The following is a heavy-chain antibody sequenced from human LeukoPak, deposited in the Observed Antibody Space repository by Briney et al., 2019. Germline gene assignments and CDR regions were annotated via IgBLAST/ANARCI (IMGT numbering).Heavy chain of an antibody. D-gene: IGHD6-19*01. CDR1: GGTFSSYA. V-gene: IGHV1-69*13. Sequence: SVKVSCKASGGTFSSYAISWVRQAPGQGLEWMGGIIPIFGTANYAQKFQGRVTITADESTSTAYMELSSLRSEDTAVYYCARESRRYSSGRWDLDYWGQGTLVTVSS. CDR3: ARESRRYSSGRWDLDY. J-gene: IGHJ4*02. CDR2: IIPIFGTA.